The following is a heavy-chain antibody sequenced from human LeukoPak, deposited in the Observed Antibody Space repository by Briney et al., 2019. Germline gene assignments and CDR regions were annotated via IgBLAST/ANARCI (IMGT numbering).Heavy chain of an antibody. V-gene: IGHV4-34*01. CDR1: GGSFSGYY. Sequence: SETLSLICAVYGGSFSGYYWSWIRQPPGKGLEWIGEINHSGSTNYNPSLKSRVTISADTSKNQFSLELSSVTAADTAVYYCARDKRDYDYVWGSYRHDAFDIWGQGTMVTVSS. CDR2: INHSGST. D-gene: IGHD3-16*02. CDR3: ARDKRDYDYVWGSYRHDAFDI. J-gene: IGHJ3*02.